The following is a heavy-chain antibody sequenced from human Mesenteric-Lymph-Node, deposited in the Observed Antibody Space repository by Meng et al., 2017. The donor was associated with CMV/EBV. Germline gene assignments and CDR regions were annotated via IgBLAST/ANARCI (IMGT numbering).Heavy chain of an antibody. CDR3: AVPTRYCRSTSCYDL. J-gene: IGHJ3*01. V-gene: IGHV3-53*01. CDR1: GFTVSSNY. Sequence: GGSLRLSCAASGFTVSSNYMSWVRQAPGKGLEWVSVLYSGGSAYYADSGKGRFTISRDNSQNTLYLQMNSLRAEDTAVYYCAVPTRYCRSTSCYDLWGHGTKVTVSS. CDR2: LYSGGSA. D-gene: IGHD2-2*01.